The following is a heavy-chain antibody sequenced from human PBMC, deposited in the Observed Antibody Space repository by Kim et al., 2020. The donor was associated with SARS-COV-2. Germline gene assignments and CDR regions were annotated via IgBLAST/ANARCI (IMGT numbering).Heavy chain of an antibody. D-gene: IGHD2-15*01. J-gene: IGHJ6*02. CDR2: TIPIFGTA. CDR1: GGTFSSYA. Sequence: SVKVSCKASGGTFSSYAISWVRQAPGQGLEWMGGTIPIFGTANYAQKFQGRVTITADESTSTAYMELSSLRSEDTAVYYCARSLYCSGGSCPLDPLGYYYYYGMDVWGQGTTVTVSS. V-gene: IGHV1-69*13. CDR3: ARSLYCSGGSCPLDPLGYYYYYGMDV.